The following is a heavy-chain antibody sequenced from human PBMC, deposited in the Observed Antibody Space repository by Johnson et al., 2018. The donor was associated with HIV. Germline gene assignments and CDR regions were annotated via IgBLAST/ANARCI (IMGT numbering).Heavy chain of an antibody. D-gene: IGHD1-26*01. Sequence: VQLVESGGGLVQPGGSLRLSCAASGFTVSSDYMTWVRQAPGKGLEWVSIIYSGGSTYSTSSVKGRFTISRDNSKNMLLLQINSLRVEDTAVYYCARVRVGAFDIWGQGTMVTVSS. V-gene: IGHV3-66*02. J-gene: IGHJ3*02. CDR1: GFTVSSDY. CDR2: IYSGGST. CDR3: ARVRVGAFDI.